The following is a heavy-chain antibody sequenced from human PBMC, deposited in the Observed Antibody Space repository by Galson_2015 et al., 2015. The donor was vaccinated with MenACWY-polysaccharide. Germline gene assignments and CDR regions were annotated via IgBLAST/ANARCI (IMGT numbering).Heavy chain of an antibody. D-gene: IGHD3-10*01. CDR1: GFTFSSYA. V-gene: IGHV3-23*01. CDR2: ISGSGGST. Sequence: SLRLSCAGSGFTFSSYAMSWVRQAPGKELEGVSAISGSGGSTYYAESVKGRFTISRDNSKNTLYLQMNSLKAEDTAVYYCAKFFGSGILGVFDYWGQGTLVTVSS. CDR3: AKFFGSGILGVFDY. J-gene: IGHJ4*02.